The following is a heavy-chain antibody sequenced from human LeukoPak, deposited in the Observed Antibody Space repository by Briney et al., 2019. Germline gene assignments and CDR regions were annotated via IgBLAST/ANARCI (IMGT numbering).Heavy chain of an antibody. CDR2: ISSSSSYI. CDR1: GFTFSSYS. CDR3: ARYGSGIINY. D-gene: IGHD3-10*01. Sequence: GGSLRPSCAASGFTFSSYSMNWVRQAPGKGLEWVSSISSSSSYIYYADSVKGRFTISRDNAKNSLYLQMNSLRAEDTAVYYCARYGSGIINYWGQGTLVTVSS. V-gene: IGHV3-21*01. J-gene: IGHJ4*02.